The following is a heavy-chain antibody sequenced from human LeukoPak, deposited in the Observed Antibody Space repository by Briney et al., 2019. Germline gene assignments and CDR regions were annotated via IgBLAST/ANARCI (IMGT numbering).Heavy chain of an antibody. Sequence: ASVKVSCKASGGTFSSYAISWVRQAPGQGLEWMGGIIPIFGTANYAQKFQGRVTITADESTSTAYMELNSLRSEDTAVYYCARDRPVLEWELLLGPDYWGQGTLVTVSS. J-gene: IGHJ4*02. D-gene: IGHD1-26*01. CDR2: IIPIFGTA. CDR1: GGTFSSYA. CDR3: ARDRPVLEWELLLGPDY. V-gene: IGHV1-69*13.